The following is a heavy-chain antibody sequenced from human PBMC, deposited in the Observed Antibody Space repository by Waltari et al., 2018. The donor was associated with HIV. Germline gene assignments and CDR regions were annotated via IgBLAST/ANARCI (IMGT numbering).Heavy chain of an antibody. V-gene: IGHV3-33*01. D-gene: IGHD6-6*01. CDR2: FWYDGAEI. Sequence: QVQLVESGGGVVQPGTSLTLSCAVSGFTFSNFAIHWVRQSTGKGLGWLEVFWYDGAEISYADSVKGRFTVSKDSSQKTLYLHLTSLRAEDTALYYCARGYSSSRWIPLYHWGRGTLVTVSS. CDR1: GFTFSNFA. CDR3: ARGYSSSRWIPLYH. J-gene: IGHJ4*02.